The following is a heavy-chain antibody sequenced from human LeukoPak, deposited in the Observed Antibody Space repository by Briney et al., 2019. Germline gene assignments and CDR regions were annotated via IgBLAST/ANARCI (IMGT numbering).Heavy chain of an antibody. J-gene: IGHJ4*02. Sequence: GGSLRLSCAASGFTFSNAWMSWVRQAPGKGLEWVGRIKSKTDGGTTDYAAPVKGRFTVSRDDSKNTLYLQMNSLKTEDTAVYYCTTDRGGYKPFDYWGQGTLVTVSS. CDR1: GFTFSNAW. CDR3: TTDRGGYKPFDY. CDR2: IKSKTDGGTT. V-gene: IGHV3-15*01. D-gene: IGHD3-16*01.